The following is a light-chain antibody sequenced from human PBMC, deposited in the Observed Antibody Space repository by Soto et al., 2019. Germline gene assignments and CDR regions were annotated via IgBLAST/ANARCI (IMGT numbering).Light chain of an antibody. V-gene: IGKV3-20*01. CDR2: DAS. CDR1: QSVRSER. J-gene: IGKJ5*01. CDR3: QEYDGAPPIT. Sequence: EIVFTQSPDTLSLSPGERATLSCRASQSVRSERLAWYQQKRGQAPTLLIFDASSRASGTPERFSGSGSGTDFTLTISRLEPEDFAVYYCQEYDGAPPITFGQGTRLEI.